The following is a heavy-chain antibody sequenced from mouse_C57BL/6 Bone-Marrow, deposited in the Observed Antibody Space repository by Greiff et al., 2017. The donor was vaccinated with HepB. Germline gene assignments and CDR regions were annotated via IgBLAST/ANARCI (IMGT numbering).Heavy chain of an antibody. CDR2: SRNKANDYTT. D-gene: IGHD1-1*01. CDR1: GFTFSDFY. J-gene: IGHJ4*01. CDR3: ARDASSSYGYYAMDY. Sequence: EVKLMASGGGLVQSGRSLRLSCATSGFTFSDFYMEWVRQAPGKGLEWIAASRNKANDYTTEYSASVKGRFIVSRDTSQSILYLQMNALRAEDTAIYYCARDASSSYGYYAMDYWGQGTSVTVSS. V-gene: IGHV7-1*01.